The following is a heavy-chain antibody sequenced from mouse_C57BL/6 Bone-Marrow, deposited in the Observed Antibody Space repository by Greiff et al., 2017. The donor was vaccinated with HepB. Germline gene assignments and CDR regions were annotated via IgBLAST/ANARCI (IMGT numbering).Heavy chain of an antibody. CDR3: AREDYDY. CDR2: IDPSDSYT. CDR1: GYTFTSYW. D-gene: IGHD2-13*01. J-gene: IGHJ4*01. V-gene: IGHV1-59*01. Sequence: VQLQQPGAELVRPGPSVKLSCKASGYTFTSYWMHWVKQRPGQGLEWIGVIDPSDSYTNYTQKFKGQATLTVDTSSSTAYMQLSSLTSEDSAVYCCAREDYDYWGQGTSVTVSS.